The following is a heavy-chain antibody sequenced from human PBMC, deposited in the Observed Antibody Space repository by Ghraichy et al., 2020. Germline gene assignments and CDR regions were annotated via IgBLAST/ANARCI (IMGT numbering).Heavy chain of an antibody. CDR3: ARERSDGYYYYYYGMDV. CDR2: IYSGGST. V-gene: IGHV3-53*01. J-gene: IGHJ6*02. D-gene: IGHD3-10*01. Sequence: GGSLRLSCAASGFTVSSNYMSWVRQAPGKGLEWVSVIYSGGSTYYADSVKGRFTISRDNSKNTLYLQMNSLRAEDTAVYYCARERSDGYYYYYYGMDVWGQGTTVTVSS. CDR1: GFTVSSNY.